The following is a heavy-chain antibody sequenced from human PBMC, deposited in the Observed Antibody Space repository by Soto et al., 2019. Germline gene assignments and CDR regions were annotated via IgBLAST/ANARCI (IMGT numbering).Heavy chain of an antibody. V-gene: IGHV4-34*01. J-gene: IGHJ6*04. Sequence: SETLSLTCAVYGGSFSGYYWSWIRQPPGKGLEWIGEINHSGSTNYNPSLKSRVTISVDTSKNQFSLKLSSVTAADTAVYYCARESDSSMDVWGKGTTVTVSS. CDR3: ARESDSSMDV. CDR1: GGSFSGYY. CDR2: INHSGST.